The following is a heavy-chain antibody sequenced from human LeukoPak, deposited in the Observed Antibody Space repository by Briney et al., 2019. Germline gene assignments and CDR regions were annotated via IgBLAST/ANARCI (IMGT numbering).Heavy chain of an antibody. J-gene: IGHJ4*02. CDR1: GYSFSSYW. V-gene: IGHV5-10-1*01. CDR3: ARSGRWSGSPY. Sequence: GESLKISCKGSGYSFSSYWITWVRQMPGKGLEWMGRIDPSDSYTNYSPSFEGHVTISADKAISTAYVQWSSLKASDTAIYYCARSGRWSGSPYWGQGTLVTVSS. CDR2: IDPSDSYT. D-gene: IGHD3-10*01.